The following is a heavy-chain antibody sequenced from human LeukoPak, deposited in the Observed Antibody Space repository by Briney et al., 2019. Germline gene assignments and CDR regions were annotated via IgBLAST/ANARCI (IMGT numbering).Heavy chain of an antibody. CDR2: ISYSGST. CDR3: AREGYCTNGECYRGNFDY. D-gene: IGHD2-8*01. J-gene: IGHJ4*02. Sequence: PWETLSITCTVSGGSISCYYWSWIRQPPGKGLECIGYISYSGSTNYNPSLKSRVTISGDTSKNQFSLKLSSMTAADTAVYYCAREGYCTNGECYRGNFDYWGQGTLVTVSS. V-gene: IGHV4-59*01. CDR1: GGSISCYY.